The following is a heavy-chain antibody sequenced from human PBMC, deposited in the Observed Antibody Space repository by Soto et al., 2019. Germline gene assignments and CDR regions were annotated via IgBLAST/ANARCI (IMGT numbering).Heavy chain of an antibody. V-gene: IGHV4-30-2*01. D-gene: IGHD3-10*01. CDR2: IYHSGST. Sequence: QLQLQESGSGLVKPSQTLSLTCAVSGGSISSGGYSWSWIRQPPGKGLEWIGYIYHSGSTYYNPSLNGRVTISVDRSTNQFSLKLCSVTPADTAVYYCASGGGLPRYYWGQGTLVTVSS. CDR3: ASGGGLPRYY. CDR1: GGSISSGGYS. J-gene: IGHJ4*02.